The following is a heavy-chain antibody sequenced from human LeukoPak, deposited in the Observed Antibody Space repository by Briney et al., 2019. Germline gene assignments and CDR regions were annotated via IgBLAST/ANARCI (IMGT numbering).Heavy chain of an antibody. CDR1: GYTFTSYD. CDR2: MNPNSGNT. CDR3: ARAKKRPTVTKYYYYYYMDV. Sequence: ASVKVSCKASGYTFTSYDINWVRQATGQGLEWMGWMNPNSGNTGYAQKFQGRVTMTRNTSISIAYMELSSLRSEDTAVYYCARAKKRPTVTKYYYYYYMDVWGKGTTVTVSS. D-gene: IGHD4-17*01. V-gene: IGHV1-8*01. J-gene: IGHJ6*03.